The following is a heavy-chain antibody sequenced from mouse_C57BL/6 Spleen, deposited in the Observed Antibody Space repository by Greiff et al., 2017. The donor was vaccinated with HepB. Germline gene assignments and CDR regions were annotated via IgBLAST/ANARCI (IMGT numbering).Heavy chain of an antibody. V-gene: IGHV1-15*01. J-gene: IGHJ2*01. CDR2: IDPETGGT. CDR3: TRVGYDYDVGY. CDR1: GYTFTDYE. Sequence: VKLMESGAELVRPGASVTLSCKASGYTFTDYEMHWVKQTPVHGLEWIGAIDPETGGTAYNQKFKGKAILTADKSSSTAYMELRSLTSEDSAVYYCTRVGYDYDVGYWGQGTTLTVSS. D-gene: IGHD2-4*01.